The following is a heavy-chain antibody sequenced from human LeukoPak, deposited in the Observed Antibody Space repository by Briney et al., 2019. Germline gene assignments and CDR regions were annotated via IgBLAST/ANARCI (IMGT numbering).Heavy chain of an antibody. CDR1: GFTFSSYG. CDR3: AKDPSEGLDY. V-gene: IGHV3-30*18. CDR2: ISYDGSNK. J-gene: IGHJ4*02. Sequence: HPGGSLRLSCAASGFTFSSYGMHWVRQAPGKGLEWVAVISYDGSNKYYADSVKGRFTISRDNSKNTLYLQMNSLRAEDTAVYYCAKDPSEGLDYWGQGTLVTVSS.